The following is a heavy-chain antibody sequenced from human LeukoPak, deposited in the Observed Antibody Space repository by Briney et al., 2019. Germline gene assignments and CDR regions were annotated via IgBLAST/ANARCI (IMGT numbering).Heavy chain of an antibody. CDR3: ARDQPVAGTPYYYYGMDV. J-gene: IGHJ6*02. D-gene: IGHD6-19*01. CDR1: GGSISSYY. Sequence: SETLSLTCTVSGGSISSYYWSWIRQPPGKGLEWIGYIYYSGSTNYNPSLKSRVTISVDTSKNQFSLKLSSVTAADTAVYYCARDQPVAGTPYYYYGMDVWGQGTLVTVSS. CDR2: IYYSGST. V-gene: IGHV4-59*01.